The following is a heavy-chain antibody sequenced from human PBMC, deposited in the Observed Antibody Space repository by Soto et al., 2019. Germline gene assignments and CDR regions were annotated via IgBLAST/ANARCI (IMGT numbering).Heavy chain of an antibody. D-gene: IGHD3-22*01. CDR3: ARPTYYYDSSGKGNLDY. CDR2: ISSSSYI. CDR1: GFTFSSYS. J-gene: IGHJ4*02. Sequence: PGGSLRLSCAASGFTFSSYSMNWVRQAPGKGLEWVSSISSSSYIYYADSVKGRFTISRDNSKNTLYLQMNSLRAEDTAAYYCARPTYYYDSSGKGNLDYWGQGTLVTVSS. V-gene: IGHV3-21*01.